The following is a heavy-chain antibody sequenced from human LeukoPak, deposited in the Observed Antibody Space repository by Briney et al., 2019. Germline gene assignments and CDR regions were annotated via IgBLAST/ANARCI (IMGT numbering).Heavy chain of an antibody. CDR2: INRNGST. V-gene: IGHV4-34*01. CDR3: ARGRVGAKHPRLGPFWPFDY. D-gene: IGHD1-26*01. Sequence: PSGTLSLTCAVYGGSFSGYYWSWIRQPPGKGLEWIGEINRNGSTNYNPSLKSRVTISVDTSKNQFSLKLSSVTAADTAVYYCARGRVGAKHPRLGPFWPFDYWGQGTLVTVSS. J-gene: IGHJ4*02. CDR1: GGSFSGYY.